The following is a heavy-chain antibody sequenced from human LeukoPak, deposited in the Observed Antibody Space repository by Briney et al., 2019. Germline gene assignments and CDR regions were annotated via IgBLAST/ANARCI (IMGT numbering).Heavy chain of an antibody. Sequence: GGSLRLSCAASGFTFSSYWMNWVRQAPGKGLEWVSVVYSDGNTYYADSVRGRFTISRDNSKNTVSLQMNRLRVEDTAVYYCARALWDYWGQGTLVTVSS. J-gene: IGHJ4*02. D-gene: IGHD3-16*01. V-gene: IGHV3-66*01. CDR3: ARALWDY. CDR1: GFTFSSYW. CDR2: VYSDGNT.